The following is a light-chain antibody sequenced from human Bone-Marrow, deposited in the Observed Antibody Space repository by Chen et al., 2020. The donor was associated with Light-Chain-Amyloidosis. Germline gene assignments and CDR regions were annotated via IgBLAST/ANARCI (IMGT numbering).Light chain of an antibody. Sequence: QSALTQPASVSGSPGQSITISCTGTSSDVGGYKYVSWYQQHPGRAPKLMIYDVSKRPSGVPDRFSGSKSDNTASLTISGLQTEDEADYFCSSYTITNTLVFGSGTRVTVL. CDR2: DVS. CDR3: SSYTITNTLV. CDR1: SSDVGGYKY. J-gene: IGLJ1*01. V-gene: IGLV2-14*03.